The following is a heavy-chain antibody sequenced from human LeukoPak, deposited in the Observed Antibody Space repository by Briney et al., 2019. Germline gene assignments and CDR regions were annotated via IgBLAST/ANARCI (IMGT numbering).Heavy chain of an antibody. D-gene: IGHD3-10*01. CDR2: ISSSSSYI. J-gene: IGHJ4*02. CDR3: ASPGWFGELSFDY. V-gene: IGHV3-21*01. CDR1: GFTFRSYS. Sequence: GGSLRLSCAASGFTFRSYSMNWVRQAPGKGLEWVSSISSSSSYIYYADSVKGRFTISRDNAKNSLYLQMNSLRAEDTAVYYCASPGWFGELSFDYWGQGTLVTVSS.